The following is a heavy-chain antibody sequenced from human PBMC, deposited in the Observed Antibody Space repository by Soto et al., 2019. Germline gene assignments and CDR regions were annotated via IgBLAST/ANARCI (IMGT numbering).Heavy chain of an antibody. Sequence: QLQLQESGPGLVKPSETLSLTCTVSGGSISSSGYYWVWIRQPPGRGLEWIGSFYYSGSTYYNPSLKSRVTISVDTSDNQFSLKLRSVTAADTAMYYCARQVVDGTVAGSGSFDYWGQGTLVTVSS. CDR2: FYYSGST. CDR3: ARQVVDGTVAGSGSFDY. D-gene: IGHD3-10*01. J-gene: IGHJ4*02. V-gene: IGHV4-39*01. CDR1: GGSISSSGYY.